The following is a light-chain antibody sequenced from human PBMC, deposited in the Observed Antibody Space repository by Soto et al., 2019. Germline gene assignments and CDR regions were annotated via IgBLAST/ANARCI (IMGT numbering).Light chain of an antibody. CDR3: ATRDDSLSGHWL. CDR1: SSNIGSNY. V-gene: IGLV1-47*01. Sequence: QSVLTQPPSASGTPGLRVTISCSGSSSNIGSNYVNWYQHLPGTAPKLLIYRNDQRPSGVPDRFSGSKSGTSASLAISGLRSEDEADYYCATRDDSLSGHWLFGGGTQLTVL. CDR2: RND. J-gene: IGLJ3*02.